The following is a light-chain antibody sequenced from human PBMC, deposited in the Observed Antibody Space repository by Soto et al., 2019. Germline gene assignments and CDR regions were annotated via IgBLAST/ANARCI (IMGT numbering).Light chain of an antibody. V-gene: IGLV2-14*01. CDR1: SSDVGGYNY. CDR3: SSYTSSGTLDKV. Sequence: QSVLTQAASVSGSPGQSISISCTGTSSDVGGYNYVSWYQQHPGKAPKLMIYDVSNRPSGVSNRFSGSKSGNTASLTISGLQAEDEADYYCSSYTSSGTLDKVFGTGTKVTFL. CDR2: DVS. J-gene: IGLJ1*01.